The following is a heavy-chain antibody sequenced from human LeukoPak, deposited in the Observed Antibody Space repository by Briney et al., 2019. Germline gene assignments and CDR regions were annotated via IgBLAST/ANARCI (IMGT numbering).Heavy chain of an antibody. CDR1: GFTFINYA. V-gene: IGHV3-30*04. D-gene: IGHD3-22*01. CDR3: ARDSRGHYYYYYMDV. Sequence: GGSLRLSCAGSGFTFINYAIHWVRQAPGKALEWVAVMSYDGSNKYFADSVKGRFTISRDNSKNTLYLQMNDLRTEDTAVYYCARDSRGHYYYYYMDVWGKGTTVTVSS. CDR2: MSYDGSNK. J-gene: IGHJ6*03.